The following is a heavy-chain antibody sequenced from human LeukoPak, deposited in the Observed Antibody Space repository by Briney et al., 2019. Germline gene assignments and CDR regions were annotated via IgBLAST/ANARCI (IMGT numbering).Heavy chain of an antibody. CDR1: GYTFTIYD. V-gene: IGHV1-8*01. CDR2: MNPNSGNT. D-gene: IGHD2-2*01. J-gene: IGHJ6*03. CDR3: ARGVRGLVVVPAAYYYYYYMDV. Sequence: ASVTVSFTASGYTFTIYDINWVRQAPGQGLEWMGWMNPNSGNTGYAQKFQGRVTMTRNTSISTAYMELSSLRSEDTAVYYCARGVRGLVVVPAAYYYYYYMDVWGKGTTVTVSS.